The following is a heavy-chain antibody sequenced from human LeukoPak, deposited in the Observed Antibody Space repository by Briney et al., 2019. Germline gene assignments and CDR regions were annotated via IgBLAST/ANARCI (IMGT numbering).Heavy chain of an antibody. Sequence: PGGSLRLSXAASGFTFSSYWMSWVRQAPGKGLEWVANIKQDGSEKYYVDSVKGRFTISRDNAKNSLYLQMNSLRAEDTAVYYCARDKGVVTTNFDYWGQGTLVTVSS. D-gene: IGHD3-3*01. CDR1: GFTFSSYW. V-gene: IGHV3-7*01. CDR2: IKQDGSEK. J-gene: IGHJ4*02. CDR3: ARDKGVVTTNFDY.